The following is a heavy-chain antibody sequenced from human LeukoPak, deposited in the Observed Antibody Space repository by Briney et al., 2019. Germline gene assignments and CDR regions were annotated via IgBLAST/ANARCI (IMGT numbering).Heavy chain of an antibody. J-gene: IGHJ3*02. D-gene: IGHD2-21*01. CDR3: ARRQYSDAFDI. CDR2: IYPGDSDT. Sequence: GESLQISCKGSGYIFTSYWIGWVRQLPGKGLEWMGIIYPGDSDTRYSPSFQGQVTISADKSISTAYLQWSSLKASDTAMYYCARRQYSDAFDIWDQGTMVTVSS. CDR1: GYIFTSYW. V-gene: IGHV5-51*01.